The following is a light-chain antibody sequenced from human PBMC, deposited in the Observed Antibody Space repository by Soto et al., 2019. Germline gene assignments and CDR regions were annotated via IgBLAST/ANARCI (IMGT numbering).Light chain of an antibody. V-gene: IGKV1-5*03. CDR1: HSLIKW. CDR3: LQSKPLRA. CDR2: EAS. Sequence: DIKVAKNPATVSASVGDRGTITCRASHSLIKWLAWYQQKPGKAPKLLIYEASTLQSGVPSRFSGSGFGTEFSLTVIGLPADAVARYMRLQSKPLRAFAGGTKVDIK. J-gene: IGKJ4*01.